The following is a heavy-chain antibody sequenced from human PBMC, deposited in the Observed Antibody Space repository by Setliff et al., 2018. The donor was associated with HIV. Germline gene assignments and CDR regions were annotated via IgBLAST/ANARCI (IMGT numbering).Heavy chain of an antibody. Sequence: SETLSLTCSVSGGSVSDHYWSWIRQPPGKGLEWIGSVSYNGPTYHNPSLKSRVASFIDTSKNHFSLYLNSVTAADTAVYYCARHVSPEYSDYAHWYFDLWGRGTLVTVSS. CDR3: ARHVSPEYSDYAHWYFDL. CDR2: VSYNGPT. J-gene: IGHJ2*01. V-gene: IGHV4-59*08. CDR1: GGSVSDHY. D-gene: IGHD5-12*01.